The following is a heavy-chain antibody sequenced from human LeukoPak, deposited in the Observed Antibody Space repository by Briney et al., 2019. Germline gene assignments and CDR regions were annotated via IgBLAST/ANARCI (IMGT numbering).Heavy chain of an antibody. CDR3: AKRNYYMDV. J-gene: IGHJ6*03. Sequence: PGGPLRLSCAASGFTFSSYAMRWVRQAPGKGLEWVSAISGSGGSTYYADSVKGRFIISRDNSKNTLYLQMNSLRAEDTAVYYCAKRNYYMDVWGKGTTVTVSS. CDR1: GFTFSSYA. V-gene: IGHV3-23*01. CDR2: ISGSGGST.